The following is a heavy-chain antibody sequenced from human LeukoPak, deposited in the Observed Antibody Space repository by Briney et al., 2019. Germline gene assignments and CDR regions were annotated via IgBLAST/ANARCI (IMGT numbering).Heavy chain of an antibody. J-gene: IGHJ4*02. CDR1: GFTFSSYS. V-gene: IGHV3-48*04. CDR3: AGGDSTGYYSIPNYFDY. CDR2: ISSSSSTI. Sequence: PGGSLRLSCAASGFTFSSYSMNWVRQAPGKGLEWVSYISSSSSTIYYADSVKGRFTISRDNAENSLYLQMNSLRAEDTAVYYCAGGDSTGYYSIPNYFDYWGQGTLVTVSS. D-gene: IGHD3-22*01.